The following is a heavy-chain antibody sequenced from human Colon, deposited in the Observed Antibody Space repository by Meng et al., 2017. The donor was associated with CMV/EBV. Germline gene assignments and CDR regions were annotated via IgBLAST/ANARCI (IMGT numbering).Heavy chain of an antibody. Sequence: QVQRVQSGAEVKSPGAKVKVSWKGSGYTFTDYYIHWVRQAPGQGLEWMGLINSNTGATKYAQKFQNRITMTRDTSINTVYMQLSGLRSDDTAVYYCERVGGWIGSSSIFGWFDPWGQGTLVTVSS. D-gene: IGHD6-6*01. CDR3: ERVGGWIGSSSIFGWFDP. CDR1: GYTFTDYY. CDR2: INSNTGAT. J-gene: IGHJ5*02. V-gene: IGHV1-2*02.